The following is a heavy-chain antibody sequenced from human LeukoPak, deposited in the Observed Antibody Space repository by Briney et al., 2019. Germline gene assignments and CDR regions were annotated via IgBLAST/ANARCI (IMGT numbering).Heavy chain of an antibody. CDR2: ISSSSSTI. J-gene: IGHJ4*02. CDR1: GFTFSSYS. CDR3: ARDKFIRDGYNYPPLDY. Sequence: PGGSLRLSCAASGFTFSSYSMNRVRQAPGKGLEWVSYISSSSSTIYYADSVKGRFTISRDNAKNSLYLQMNSLRAEDTAVYYCARDKFIRDGYNYPPLDYWGQGTLVTVSS. D-gene: IGHD5-24*01. V-gene: IGHV3-48*01.